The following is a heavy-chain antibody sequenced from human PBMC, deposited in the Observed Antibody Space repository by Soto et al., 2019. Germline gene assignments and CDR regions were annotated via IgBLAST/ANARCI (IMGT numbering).Heavy chain of an antibody. V-gene: IGHV3-7*03. J-gene: IGHJ4*02. CDR3: VKGTLTPGLDY. D-gene: IGHD1-1*01. CDR2: INQGGNGA. CDR1: GFTFSSYA. Sequence: EVQLVESGGGLVQPGGSLRLSCVVSGFTFSSYAMNWVRQAPGKGLEWVGNINQGGNGAHYVDSVRGRVTIFRNNAKNSVYLQMNSLRADDTAVYFCVKGTLTPGLDYWGQGTLVTVSS.